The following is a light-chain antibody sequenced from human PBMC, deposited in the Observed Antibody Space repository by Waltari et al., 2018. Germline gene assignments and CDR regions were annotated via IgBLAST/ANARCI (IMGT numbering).Light chain of an antibody. CDR3: SSYAGSNNFDV. V-gene: IGLV2-8*01. CDR2: EVS. Sequence: QSALTQPPSASGSPGQSVTISCTGTSSDVGGYNYVSWYQQHPGKAPKIMIYEVSKRPSGVPDRFSGSKPGNTASLTVSGLQAEDEADYYCSSYAGSNNFDVFGTGTKVTVL. J-gene: IGLJ1*01. CDR1: SSDVGGYNY.